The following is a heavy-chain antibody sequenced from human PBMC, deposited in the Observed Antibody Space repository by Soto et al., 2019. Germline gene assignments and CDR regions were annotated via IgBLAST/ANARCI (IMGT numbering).Heavy chain of an antibody. Sequence: SETLSLTCTVSGGPVNSYYWSWIRQPPGKGLEWIGYIFYSGSTKSNPSLKSRVTMSVDMSKNQFSLRLTSVTAADTAVYYCARVFPSYCGGDCSYFDSWGQGTLVTVSS. J-gene: IGHJ4*02. V-gene: IGHV4-59*02. CDR3: ARVFPSYCGGDCSYFDS. CDR2: IFYSGST. CDR1: GGPVNSYY. D-gene: IGHD2-21*02.